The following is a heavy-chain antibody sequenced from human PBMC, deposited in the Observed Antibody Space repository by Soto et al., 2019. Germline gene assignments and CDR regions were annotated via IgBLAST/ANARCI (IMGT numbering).Heavy chain of an antibody. Sequence: SETLSLTCAVSGGSIGTSAYYWGWIRQAPGKGLEWIGSINHSGNTYLSPSLKDRVTMSVDTSKNSFSLKLRPATAADTGLYYCSRRAPEGFDPWGQGTLVTVSS. CDR1: GGSIGTSAYY. V-gene: IGHV4-39*01. J-gene: IGHJ5*02. CDR3: SRRAPEGFDP. CDR2: INHSGNT.